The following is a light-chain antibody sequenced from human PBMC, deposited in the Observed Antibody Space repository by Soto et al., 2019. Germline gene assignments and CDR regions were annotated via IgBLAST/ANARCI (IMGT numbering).Light chain of an antibody. CDR3: QQYGSSPWT. V-gene: IGKV3-20*01. Sequence: ETVLTQSPATLSLSPGERATLSCRASQTIRSNYFAWYRQTPGQAPRLLIYGASNRATGIADRFSGSGSGTDFTLIISRLEPEDFALYYCQQYGSSPWTFGQGTKLEIK. CDR2: GAS. CDR1: QTIRSNY. J-gene: IGKJ1*01.